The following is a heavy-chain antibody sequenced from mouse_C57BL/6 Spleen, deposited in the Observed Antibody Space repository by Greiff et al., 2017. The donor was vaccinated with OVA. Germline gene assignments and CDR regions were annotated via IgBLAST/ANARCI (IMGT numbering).Heavy chain of an antibody. V-gene: IGHV1-19*01. CDR2: INPYNGGT. CDR1: GYTFTDYY. Sequence: EVQLQQSGPVLVKPGASVKMSCKASGYTFTDYYMNWVKQSHGKSLEWIGVINPYNGGTSYNQKFKGKATLTVDKSSSTAYMELNSLTSEDSAVYYCARGGDGWFAYWGQGTLVTVSA. D-gene: IGHD1-1*01. J-gene: IGHJ3*01. CDR3: ARGGDGWFAY.